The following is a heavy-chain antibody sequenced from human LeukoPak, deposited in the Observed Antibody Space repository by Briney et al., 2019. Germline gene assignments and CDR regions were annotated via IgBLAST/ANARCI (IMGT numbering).Heavy chain of an antibody. CDR3: AREGDYYCSGGSCYDY. D-gene: IGHD2-15*01. V-gene: IGHV3-73*01. CDR2: IRSKANNYAT. J-gene: IGHJ4*02. CDR1: GFTFSDSA. Sequence: GGSLRLSCAASGFTFSDSAMHWVRQASGKGLEWVGRIRSKANNYATAYAASVKGRFTISRDNAKNSVYLQMNSLRAEDTAVYYCAREGDYYCSGGSCYDYWGQGTLVTVSS.